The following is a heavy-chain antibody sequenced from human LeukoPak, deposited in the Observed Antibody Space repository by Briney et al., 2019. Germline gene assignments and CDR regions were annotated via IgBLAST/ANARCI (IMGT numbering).Heavy chain of an antibody. D-gene: IGHD3-10*01. V-gene: IGHV3-23*01. CDR1: GFTFSSYA. J-gene: IGHJ4*02. Sequence: GGSLRLSCAASGFTFSSYAMSWVRQAPGKGLEWVSGISGSGGSTYYADSVKGRVTISRDNSKNTLYLQMNSLRAEDTAVYYCAFSYGSGSYCRFWRQGTLLTVS. CDR2: ISGSGGST. CDR3: AFSYGSGSYCRF.